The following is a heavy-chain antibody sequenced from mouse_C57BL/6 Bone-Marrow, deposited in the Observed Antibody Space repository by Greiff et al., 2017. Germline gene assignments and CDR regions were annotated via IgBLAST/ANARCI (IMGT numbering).Heavy chain of an antibody. J-gene: IGHJ1*03. CDR3: ARSRFYYYGSSSYWYFDV. CDR2: IYPRDGST. V-gene: IGHV1-78*01. D-gene: IGHD1-1*01. CDR1: GYTFTDHT. Sequence: QVQLKESDAELVKPGASVKISCKVSGYTFTDHTIHWMKQRPEQGLEWIGYIYPRDGSTKYNEKFKGKATLTADKSSSTAYMQLNSLTSEDSAVYFCARSRFYYYGSSSYWYFDVWGTGTTVTVSS.